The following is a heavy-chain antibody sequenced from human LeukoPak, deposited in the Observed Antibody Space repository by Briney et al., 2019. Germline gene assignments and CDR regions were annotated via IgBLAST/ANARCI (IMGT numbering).Heavy chain of an antibody. CDR2: IIPIFGTA. V-gene: IGHV1-69*13. D-gene: IGHD2-15*01. Sequence: SVKVSCKASGGTFSSYAISWVRQAPGQGLEWMGGIIPIFGTANYAQKFQGRVTITADESTSTAYMELSSLRSEDTAVYYCAREVVVVVAATGYFDYWGQGTLVTVSS. J-gene: IGHJ4*02. CDR3: AREVVVVVAATGYFDY. CDR1: GGTFSSYA.